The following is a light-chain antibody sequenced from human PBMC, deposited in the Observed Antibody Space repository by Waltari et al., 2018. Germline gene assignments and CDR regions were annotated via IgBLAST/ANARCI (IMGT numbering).Light chain of an antibody. CDR1: TSNIGSNT. Sequence: QSVLTQPPSASGTPGQRVTISCSGSTSNIGSNTVSWYQQLPGTATKLLIYTDDHRPSGVPDRFSCSNSGTSASLAISWPQSEDEAHYHCSAWDDNLNGVIFGGGTKLTVL. J-gene: IGLJ2*01. CDR3: SAWDDNLNGVI. CDR2: TDD. V-gene: IGLV1-44*01.